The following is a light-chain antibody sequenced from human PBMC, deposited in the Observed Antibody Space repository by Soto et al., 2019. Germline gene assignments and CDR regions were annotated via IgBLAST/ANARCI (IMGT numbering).Light chain of an antibody. V-gene: IGLV2-14*03. CDR3: CAYTARTTLSWV. Sequence: QSVLTQPTSVSGSPGQSITISCTGVSSDIGGYNHVSWHQQHPGNVPRLIIYDVDNRPLGISNRFSGSQSGNTASLSISGLQAEDEADYYCCAYTARTTLSWVFGGGTKVTV. J-gene: IGLJ3*02. CDR1: SSDIGGYNH. CDR2: DVD.